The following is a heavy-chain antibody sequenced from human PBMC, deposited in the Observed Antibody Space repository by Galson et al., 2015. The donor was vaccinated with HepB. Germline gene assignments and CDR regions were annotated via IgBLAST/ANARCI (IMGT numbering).Heavy chain of an antibody. CDR1: GGSISSGGYY. V-gene: IGHV4-31*03. CDR2: IYYSGST. D-gene: IGHD3-22*01. Sequence: TLSLTCTVSGGSISSGGYYWSWIRQHPGKGLEWIGYIYYSGSTYYNPSLKSRVTISVDTSKNQFSLKLSSVTAADTAVYYCARDIRAYDPDYYYYYGMDVWGQGTTVTVSS. CDR3: ARDIRAYDPDYYYYYGMDV. J-gene: IGHJ6*02.